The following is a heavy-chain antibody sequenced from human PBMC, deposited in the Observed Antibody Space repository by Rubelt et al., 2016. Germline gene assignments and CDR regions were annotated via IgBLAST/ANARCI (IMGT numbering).Heavy chain of an antibody. CDR2: VYYSGST. J-gene: IGHJ5*01. Sequence: QLQLQESGPGLVKPSETLSLTCTVSGYSISSGYYWGWIRQPPGKGLEWIGFVYYSGSTTYNPSLKGRVTMSVDTSKNQFSLDLYSVTATDTAVYYCARARSTGVGGRGFFDSWGQGTLVTVSS. V-gene: IGHV4-38-2*02. CDR1: GYSISSGYY. D-gene: IGHD1-1*01. CDR3: ARARSTGVGGRGFFDS.